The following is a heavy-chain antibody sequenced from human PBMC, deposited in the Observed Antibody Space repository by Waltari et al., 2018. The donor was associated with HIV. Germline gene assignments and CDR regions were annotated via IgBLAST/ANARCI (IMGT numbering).Heavy chain of an antibody. CDR3: ARVRSFLEWSPHRDYYYGMDV. D-gene: IGHD3-3*02. Sequence: QVQLVQSGAEVKKPGASVKVSCKASGYTFTSYGISWVRQAPGQGLEWMGWISAYNGNTNYAQKLQGRVTMTTDTSTSTAYMELRSLRSDDTAVYYCARVRSFLEWSPHRDYYYGMDVWGQGTTVTVSS. V-gene: IGHV1-18*01. J-gene: IGHJ6*02. CDR2: ISAYNGNT. CDR1: GYTFTSYG.